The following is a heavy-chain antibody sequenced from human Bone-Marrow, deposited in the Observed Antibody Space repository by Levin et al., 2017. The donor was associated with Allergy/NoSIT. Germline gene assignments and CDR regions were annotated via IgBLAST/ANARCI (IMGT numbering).Heavy chain of an antibody. CDR3: ATAPGVAVAANKWYFAY. J-gene: IGHJ4*02. D-gene: IGHD6-19*01. CDR1: GVTFRGYA. V-gene: IGHV3-30-3*01. Sequence: GGSLRLSCVASGVTFRGYAMHWVRQAPGKGLEWVPATSHDEGNKYYADSVKGRFTISRDNSKNTLFLQMNSLRAEDTAVYYCATAPGVAVAANKWYFAYWGQGTLVTVSS. CDR2: TSHDEGNK.